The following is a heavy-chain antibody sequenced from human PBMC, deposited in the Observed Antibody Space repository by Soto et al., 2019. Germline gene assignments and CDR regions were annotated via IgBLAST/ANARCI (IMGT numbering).Heavy chain of an antibody. V-gene: IGHV3-30-3*01. CDR3: ARDLATDTAMVSRGYSYGYAFDY. D-gene: IGHD5-18*01. J-gene: IGHJ4*02. Sequence: QVQLVESGGGVVQPGRSLRLSCAASGFTFSSYAMHWVRQAPGKGLEWVAVISYDGSNKYYADSVKGRFTISRDNSKNTLYLQMNSLSAEDTAVYYCARDLATDTAMVSRGYSYGYAFDYWGQGTLVTVSS. CDR2: ISYDGSNK. CDR1: GFTFSSYA.